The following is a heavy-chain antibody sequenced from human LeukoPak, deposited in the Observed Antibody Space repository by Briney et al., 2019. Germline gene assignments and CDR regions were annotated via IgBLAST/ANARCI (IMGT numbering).Heavy chain of an antibody. CDR2: ISYDGRET. Sequence: PGGSLRLSCAASGFTFSRYAMHWVRQAPGKGLEWVACISYDGRETFYADSVKGRFTISRDNSKSTLYLQLNSLRAEDTAVYYCAKDLTGPYLDYWGQGTLVTVSS. V-gene: IGHV3-30*04. CDR1: GFTFSRYA. D-gene: IGHD3-9*01. J-gene: IGHJ4*02. CDR3: AKDLTGPYLDY.